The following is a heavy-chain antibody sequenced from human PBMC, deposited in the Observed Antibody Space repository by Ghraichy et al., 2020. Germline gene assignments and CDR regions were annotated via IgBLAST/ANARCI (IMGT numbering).Heavy chain of an antibody. CDR1: GFSFSTYG. CDR3: AKDVWGYYDSSGPDQFDY. Sequence: GALRLSCAASGFSFSTYGMHWVRQAPGKGLEWVAGISYDGSNKYDADSVKGRFTISRDNSKNTLYLQMNSLRVEDTAVYYCAKDVWGYYDSSGPDQFDYWGQGTLVTGSS. CDR2: ISYDGSNK. D-gene: IGHD3-22*01. J-gene: IGHJ4*02. V-gene: IGHV3-30*18.